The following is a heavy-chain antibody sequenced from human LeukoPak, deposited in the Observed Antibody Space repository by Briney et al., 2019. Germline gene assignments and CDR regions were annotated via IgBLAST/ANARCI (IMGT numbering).Heavy chain of an antibody. CDR1: GFTFSSYW. Sequence: GRSLRLSCAASGFTFSSYWMSWVRQAPGKGLEWVANIKQDGSEKYYVDSVKGRFTISRDNAKNSLYLQMNSLRAEDTALYYCAKDMEYYGSGSPRWFDPWGQGTLVTVSS. J-gene: IGHJ5*02. D-gene: IGHD3-10*01. CDR3: AKDMEYYGSGSPRWFDP. CDR2: IKQDGSEK. V-gene: IGHV3-7*03.